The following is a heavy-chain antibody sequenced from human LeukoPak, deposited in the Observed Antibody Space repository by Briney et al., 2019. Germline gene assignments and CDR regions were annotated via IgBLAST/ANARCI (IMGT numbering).Heavy chain of an antibody. J-gene: IGHJ4*02. CDR3: ARETYYDFWSGYCIFDY. CDR1: GGSISSGSYY. D-gene: IGHD3-3*01. Sequence: SQTLSLTCTVSGGSISSGSYYWSWIQQPAGKGLEWIGRIYTSGSTNYNPSLKSRVTISVDTSKNQFSLKLSSVTAADTAVYYCARETYYDFWSGYCIFDYWGQGTLVTVSS. V-gene: IGHV4-61*02. CDR2: IYTSGST.